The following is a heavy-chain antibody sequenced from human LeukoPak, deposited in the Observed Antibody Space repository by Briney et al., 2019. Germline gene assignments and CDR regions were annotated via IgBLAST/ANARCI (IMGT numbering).Heavy chain of an antibody. D-gene: IGHD2-2*01. Sequence: GGSLRLSYAASGFTFNNYAMSWVRQAPGKGLEWVAIITDSGDDTRHADSAKGRFTISRDNSKNTLCLQMNSLRAEDTAFYYCAKGVGPSAPNGRVFDFWGQGTLVTVSS. CDR2: ITDSGDDT. CDR1: GFTFNNYA. J-gene: IGHJ4*02. V-gene: IGHV3-23*01. CDR3: AKGVGPSAPNGRVFDF.